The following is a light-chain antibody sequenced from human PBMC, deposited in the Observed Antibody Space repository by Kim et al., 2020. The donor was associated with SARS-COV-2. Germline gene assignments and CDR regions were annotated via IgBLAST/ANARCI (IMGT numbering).Light chain of an antibody. CDR1: SSDVGTFNH. CDR3: CSFAGGSSHV. J-gene: IGLJ1*01. Sequence: LTQPASVSGSPGQSITISCTGTSSDVGTFNHVSWYQQHPGKAPKLMIYEGTNRPSGISGRFSGSKSGNTASLTISGLQSEDEADYYCCSFAGGSSHVFGTGTKVTVL. CDR2: EGT. V-gene: IGLV2-23*01.